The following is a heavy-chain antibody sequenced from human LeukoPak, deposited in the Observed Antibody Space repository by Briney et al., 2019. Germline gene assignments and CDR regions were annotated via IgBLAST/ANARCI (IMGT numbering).Heavy chain of an antibody. CDR2: ISDSGGST. Sequence: EGSLRLSCAVSGITLSNYGMSWVRQAPGKGLEWVAGISDSGGSTNYADSVKGRFTISRDNPKNTLYLQMNSLRGEDTAVYFCAKRGVVIRVILVGFHKEAYYFDSWGQGALVTVSS. CDR1: GITLSNYG. V-gene: IGHV3-23*01. D-gene: IGHD3-22*01. CDR3: AKRGVVIRVILVGFHKEAYYFDS. J-gene: IGHJ4*02.